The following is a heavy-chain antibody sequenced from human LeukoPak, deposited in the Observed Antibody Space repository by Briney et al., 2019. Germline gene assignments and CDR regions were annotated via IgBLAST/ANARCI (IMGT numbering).Heavy chain of an antibody. D-gene: IGHD6-19*01. CDR3: VSGLIPVAGTSTKY. J-gene: IGHJ4*02. CDR1: GFTLRSYE. Sequence: GGSLRLSCAASGFTLRSYEMNWVRQAPGKGLEWVSYITSSGNTIYYADSVKGRFTISRDNAKNTLFLQMSSLRAEDTAIYYCVSGLIPVAGTSTKYWGPGTLVTVSS. V-gene: IGHV3-48*03. CDR2: ITSSGNTI.